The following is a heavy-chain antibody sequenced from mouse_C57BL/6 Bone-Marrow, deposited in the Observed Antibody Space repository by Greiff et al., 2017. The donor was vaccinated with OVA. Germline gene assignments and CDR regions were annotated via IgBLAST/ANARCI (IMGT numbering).Heavy chain of an antibody. Sequence: EVMLVESGGDLVKPGGSLKLSCAASGFTFSSYGMSWVRQTPDKRLEWVATISSGGSYTYYPDSVKGRFTISRDNAKNTLYLQMSSLKSEDTAMYYCARWLLRNWFAYWGQGTLVTVSA. V-gene: IGHV5-6*01. J-gene: IGHJ3*01. CDR2: ISSGGSYT. CDR1: GFTFSSYG. CDR3: ARWLLRNWFAY. D-gene: IGHD2-3*01.